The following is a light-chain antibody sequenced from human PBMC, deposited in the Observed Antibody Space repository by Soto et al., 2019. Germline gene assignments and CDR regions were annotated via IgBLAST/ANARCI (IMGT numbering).Light chain of an antibody. CDR3: QQCNNGPQT. CDR1: QTVGSK. CDR2: GAS. Sequence: EVVMTQSPATLAVSPGERCTLSCRASQTVGSKLAWYQQKPGQAPRLLIYGASTRATGIPARFSGSGSGTEFTLTISSLQSEDFAVYYCQQCNNGPQTFGQGTKVDNK. J-gene: IGKJ1*01. V-gene: IGKV3-15*01.